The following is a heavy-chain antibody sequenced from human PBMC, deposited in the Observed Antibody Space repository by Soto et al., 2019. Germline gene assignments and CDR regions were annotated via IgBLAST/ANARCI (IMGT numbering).Heavy chain of an antibody. CDR3: AKDRTPHGVWDLDY. D-gene: IGHD4-17*01. J-gene: IGHJ4*02. V-gene: IGHV3-23*01. CDR2: IYGSGAGET. Sequence: EVHLFESGGGLAQPGGSLRVSCAASGFTFGSYTMSWVRQTPGKALEWVSAIYGSGAGETFYAESVKGRFIISRDDSRNTLDLQMNNLRAEDSALYYCAKDRTPHGVWDLDYWGQGTPVTVSS. CDR1: GFTFGSYT.